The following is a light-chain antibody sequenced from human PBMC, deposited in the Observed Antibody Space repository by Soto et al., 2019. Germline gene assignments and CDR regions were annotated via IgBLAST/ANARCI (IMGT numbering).Light chain of an antibody. J-gene: IGLJ1*01. V-gene: IGLV1-40*01. CDR3: SSYTISNTLPFV. CDR2: RND. CDR1: SSNIGADFD. Sequence: QSVLTQPPSVSGAPGQTVTISCTGSSSNIGADFDVHWYQHLPGTAPKLLISRNDNRPSGVPDRFSGSKSGTSASLAITGLQVEDEADYYCSSYTISNTLPFVFGTGTKLTVL.